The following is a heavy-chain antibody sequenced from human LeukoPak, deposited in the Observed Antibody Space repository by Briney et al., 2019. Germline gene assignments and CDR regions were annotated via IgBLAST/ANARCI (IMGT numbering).Heavy chain of an antibody. CDR3: ARALGSYYDTSAYQAY. CDR1: GYTFNDYY. D-gene: IGHD3-22*01. V-gene: IGHV1-2*02. J-gene: IGHJ4*02. Sequence: ASVKVSCKASGYTFNDYYIHWVRQGPRQGLEWMGWISPKSGVTNYEQKFQSRVTMARDTSLSTAYMELSSLRSDDTAVYFCARALGSYYDTSAYQAYWGQGTLVTVTS. CDR2: ISPKSGVT.